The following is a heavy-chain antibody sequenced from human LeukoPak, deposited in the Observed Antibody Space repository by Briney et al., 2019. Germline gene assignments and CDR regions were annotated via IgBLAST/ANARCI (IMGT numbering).Heavy chain of an antibody. CDR2: IYHSGST. CDR1: GGSISSGGYS. V-gene: IGHV4-30-2*01. Sequence: SETLSLTCAVSGGSISSGGYSWSWIRQTPGKGREGIGYIYHSGSTYYNPSLKSRVTISLDRSKNQFSLKLSSLTAPATAAYYCARGSSSGYVDYWGQGTLVTVSS. CDR3: ARGSSSGYVDY. J-gene: IGHJ4*02. D-gene: IGHD3-22*01.